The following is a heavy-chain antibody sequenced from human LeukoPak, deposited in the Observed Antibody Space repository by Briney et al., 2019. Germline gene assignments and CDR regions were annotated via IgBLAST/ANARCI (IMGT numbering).Heavy chain of an antibody. CDR1: GGSFIGYY. J-gene: IGHJ6*03. CDR3: ARRHQVLRYFDWLLDYYYYMDV. D-gene: IGHD3-9*01. CDR2: INHGGGT. Sequence: KPSETLSLTCAVYGGSFIGYYWSWIRQPPGKGLEWIGEINHGGGTNYNPSLKSRVTISVGTSKTQFSLKLTSVTAADTAVYYCARRHQVLRYFDWLLDYYYYMDVWGKGTTVTISS. V-gene: IGHV4-34*01.